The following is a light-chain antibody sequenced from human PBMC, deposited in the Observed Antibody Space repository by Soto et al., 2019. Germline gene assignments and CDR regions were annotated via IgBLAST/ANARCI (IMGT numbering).Light chain of an antibody. J-gene: IGKJ1*01. V-gene: IGKV3-15*01. CDR1: ESVRTN. CDR2: GAS. Sequence: SPATLRVFHGETATLSCRASESVRTNLAWYQQKPGQAPRPLIYGASDRATGIPARFSGSGSGTEVILTISTRLSADDADYYYRQYYNRASRTFGQGTKVDIK. CDR3: RQYYNRASRT.